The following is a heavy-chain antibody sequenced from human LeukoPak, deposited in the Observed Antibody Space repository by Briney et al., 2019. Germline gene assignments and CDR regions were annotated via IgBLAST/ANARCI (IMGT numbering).Heavy chain of an antibody. V-gene: IGHV4-31*03. Sequence: PSQTLSLTCTVSGGSISSGGYYWSWIRQHPGKGLEWIGYIYYSGSTYYNPSLKSRVTISVDTSKNQFSLKLSSVTAADTAVYYCARERRDGYNRLFDYWGQGTLVTVSP. CDR2: IYYSGST. D-gene: IGHD5-24*01. J-gene: IGHJ4*02. CDR1: GGSISSGGYY. CDR3: ARERRDGYNRLFDY.